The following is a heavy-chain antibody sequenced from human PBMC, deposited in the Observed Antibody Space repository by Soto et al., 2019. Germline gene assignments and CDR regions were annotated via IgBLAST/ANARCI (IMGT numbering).Heavy chain of an antibody. CDR1: GFTLSSYA. CDR3: TRTSYYNFWTGSTQNGMDV. D-gene: IGHD3-3*01. J-gene: IGHJ6*02. Sequence: QVQLVESGGGVVQPGRSLRLSCAASGFTLSSYAMHWVRQAPGKGLEWVALISYDGNNKYYADSVKGRFTISRDNSKNTLYLQMNSLRPEDTAMYYCTRTSYYNFWTGSTQNGMDVWGQGTTVTVSS. V-gene: IGHV3-30-3*01. CDR2: ISYDGNNK.